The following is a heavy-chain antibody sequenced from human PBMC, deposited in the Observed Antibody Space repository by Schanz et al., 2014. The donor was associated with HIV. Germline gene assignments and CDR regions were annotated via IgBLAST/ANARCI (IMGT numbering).Heavy chain of an antibody. CDR3: ARDRLHPGNGMDV. J-gene: IGHJ6*02. V-gene: IGHV3-33*01. CDR1: GFSFRTFG. Sequence: QVQLVESGGGVVQPGRSLRLSCVASGFSFRTFGMHWVRQAPGKGLEWVALIYYDGTNKYYTDSVKGRFTISRDNSKNTLYLQMNNLRAEDTAVYYCARDRLHPGNGMDVWGQGTTVTVSS. D-gene: IGHD4-4*01. CDR2: IYYDGTNK.